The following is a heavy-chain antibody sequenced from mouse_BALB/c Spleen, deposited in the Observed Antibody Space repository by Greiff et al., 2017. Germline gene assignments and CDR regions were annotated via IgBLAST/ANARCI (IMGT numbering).Heavy chain of an antibody. V-gene: IGHV1-7*01. CDR1: GYTFTSYW. Sequence: QVQLQQSGAELAKPGASVKMSCKASGYTFTSYWMHWVQQRPGQGLEWIGYINPSTGYTEYNQKFKDKATLTADKSSSTAYMQLSSLTSEDSAVYYCARYPRVLGYAMDYWGQGTSVTVSS. CDR2: INPSTGYT. CDR3: ARYPRVLGYAMDY. J-gene: IGHJ4*01.